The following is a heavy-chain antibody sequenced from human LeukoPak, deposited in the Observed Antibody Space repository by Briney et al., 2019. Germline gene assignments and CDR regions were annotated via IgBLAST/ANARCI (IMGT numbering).Heavy chain of an antibody. D-gene: IGHD2-2*01. CDR3: AREGDCSSTSCSGFDP. J-gene: IGHJ5*02. Sequence: SGTLSLTCAVSGGSISSSNWWSWVRQPPGKGLEWIGEIYHSGSTNYNPSLKSRVTISVDKSKNQFSLKLSSVTAADTAVYYCAREGDCSSTSCSGFDPWGQGTLVTVSS. CDR2: IYHSGST. CDR1: GGSISSSNW. V-gene: IGHV4-4*02.